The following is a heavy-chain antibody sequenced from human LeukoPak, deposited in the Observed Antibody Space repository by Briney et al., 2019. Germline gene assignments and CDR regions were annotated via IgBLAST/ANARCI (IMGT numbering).Heavy chain of an antibody. Sequence: PGGSLRLSCAASGFTFSSYAMSWVRQAPGKGLEWVSAISGSGGSTYYADSVKGRFTISRDNSKNTLYLQMNSLRAEDTAVYYCAKDPTYEFWSGYYADYWGQGTLVTVSS. CDR1: GFTFSSYA. D-gene: IGHD3-3*01. J-gene: IGHJ4*02. CDR2: ISGSGGST. V-gene: IGHV3-23*01. CDR3: AKDPTYEFWSGYYADY.